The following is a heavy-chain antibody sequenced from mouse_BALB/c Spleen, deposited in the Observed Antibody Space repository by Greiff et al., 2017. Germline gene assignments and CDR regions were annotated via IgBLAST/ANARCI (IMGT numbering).Heavy chain of an antibody. Sequence: EVKLMESGGGLVQPGGSRKLSCAASGFTFSSFGMHWVRQAPEKGLEWVAYISSGSSTIYYADTVKGRFTISRDNPKNTLFLQMTSLRSEDTAMYYCARRGDSSGYYFDYWGQGTTLTVSS. CDR1: GFTFSSFG. J-gene: IGHJ2*01. CDR3: ARRGDSSGYYFDY. D-gene: IGHD3-2*01. CDR2: ISSGSSTI. V-gene: IGHV5-17*02.